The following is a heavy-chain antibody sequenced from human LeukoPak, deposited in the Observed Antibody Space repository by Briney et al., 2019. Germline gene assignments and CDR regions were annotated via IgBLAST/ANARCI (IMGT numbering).Heavy chain of an antibody. CDR3: ARDVEYDILTGYPSDTVNMDV. D-gene: IGHD3-9*01. CDR2: IWYDGSNK. Sequence: GGSLRLSCAASGFTFSSYGMPWVRQAPGKGLEWVAVIWYDGSNKYYADSVKGRFTISRDNSKNTLYLQMNSLRAEDTAVYYCARDVEYDILTGYPSDTVNMDVWGQGTTVTVSS. CDR1: GFTFSSYG. V-gene: IGHV3-33*01. J-gene: IGHJ6*02.